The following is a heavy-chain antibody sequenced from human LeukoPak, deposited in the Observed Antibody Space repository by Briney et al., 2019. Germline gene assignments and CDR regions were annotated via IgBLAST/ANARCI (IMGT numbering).Heavy chain of an antibody. D-gene: IGHD2-15*01. V-gene: IGHV5-51*03. Sequence: GESLKISCRGFGYSFTTYWIGWVRQVPGKGLEWMGIIYPGDPNTNTRYSPSFQGQVTISVDKSINTAYLQWGSLKASDTAMYYCARLVVAATSRDGGDWFDPWGQGTLVTVSS. CDR1: GYSFTTYW. CDR3: ARLVVAATSRDGGDWFDP. CDR2: IYPGDPNTNT. J-gene: IGHJ5*02.